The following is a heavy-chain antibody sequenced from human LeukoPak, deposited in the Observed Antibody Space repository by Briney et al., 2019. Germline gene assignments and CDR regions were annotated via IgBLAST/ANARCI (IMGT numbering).Heavy chain of an antibody. CDR2: IYYSGST. Sequence: PSETLSLTCTVSGGSIGSSSYYWGWIRQPPGKGLEWIGSIYYSGSTYYNPSLKSRVTISVDTSKNQFSLKLSSVTAADTAVYYCARHDITTAGLDWFDPWGQGTLVTVSS. D-gene: IGHD1-20*01. V-gene: IGHV4-39*01. CDR3: ARHDITTAGLDWFDP. J-gene: IGHJ5*02. CDR1: GGSIGSSSYY.